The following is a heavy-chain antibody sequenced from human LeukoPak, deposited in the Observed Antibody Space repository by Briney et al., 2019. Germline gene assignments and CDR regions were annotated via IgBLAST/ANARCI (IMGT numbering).Heavy chain of an antibody. V-gene: IGHV1-18*04. CDR3: ARASYDSSDYEYFQH. D-gene: IGHD3-22*01. CDR1: GYTFTGYY. Sequence: ASVKVSCKASGYTFTGYYMHWVRQAPGQGLEWMGWISAYNANTHYAQKVQGRVTMTTDSSTTTAYMELRSLRSDDTAVYYCARASYDSSDYEYFQHWGQGTLVTVSS. CDR2: ISAYNANT. J-gene: IGHJ1*01.